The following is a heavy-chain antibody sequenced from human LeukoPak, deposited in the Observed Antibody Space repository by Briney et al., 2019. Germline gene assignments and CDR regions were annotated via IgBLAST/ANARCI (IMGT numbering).Heavy chain of an antibody. Sequence: GGSLRLSCAASGFTFDDYGMSWVRQAPGKGLEWVSGINWNGGSTGYADSVKGRFTISRDNAKISLYLQMNSLRAEDTALYHCAREMVAAAFSPYYYYYMDVWGKGTTVTISS. CDR1: GFTFDDYG. CDR3: AREMVAAAFSPYYYYYMDV. CDR2: INWNGGST. J-gene: IGHJ6*03. D-gene: IGHD6-13*01. V-gene: IGHV3-20*01.